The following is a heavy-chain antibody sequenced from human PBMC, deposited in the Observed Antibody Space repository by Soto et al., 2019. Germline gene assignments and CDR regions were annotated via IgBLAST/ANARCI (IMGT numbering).Heavy chain of an antibody. CDR1: GYTFTSYD. CDR2: MNPNSGNT. Sequence: QVQLVQSGAEVKKPGASVKVSCKASGYTFTSYDINWVRQATGQGLEWMGWMNPNSGNTGYAQKFQGRVTMTRNTSISTADMELSSLRSEDTAVYYCARADYYGSGSYYLYYYYMDVWGKGTTVTGSS. CDR3: ARADYYGSGSYYLYYYYMDV. V-gene: IGHV1-8*01. J-gene: IGHJ6*03. D-gene: IGHD3-10*01.